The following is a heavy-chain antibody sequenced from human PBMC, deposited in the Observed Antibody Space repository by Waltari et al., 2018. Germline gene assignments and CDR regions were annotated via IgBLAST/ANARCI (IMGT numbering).Heavy chain of an antibody. J-gene: IGHJ4*02. CDR3: PNTGPWGPVDY. D-gene: IGHD2-2*02. V-gene: IGHV4-39*07. CDR2: SYYSGST. Sequence: QLQLQESGPGLVKTTETLSLTRTVSGGSSSRSNYYWGWIRQPPGKGLAWIGSSYYSGSTYYNPSLKSRVTISVDTSKNQFSLKLTSVTAADTAVYYCPNTGPWGPVDYWGQGTLVTVSS. CDR1: GGSSSRSNYY.